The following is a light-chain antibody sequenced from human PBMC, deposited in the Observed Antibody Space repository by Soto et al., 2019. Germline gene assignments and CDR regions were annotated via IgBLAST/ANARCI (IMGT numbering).Light chain of an antibody. CDR2: GAS. Sequence: ETVLTQSPGTLSLSPGERATLSCRASQNFGNTFLAWYQQKPGQAPRLLIYGASDRATSIPDRFSGSGSGTDFTLTISRLEPEDFAVYYCQQYGSSPYTFGQGTKLEIK. CDR3: QQYGSSPYT. CDR1: QNFGNTF. J-gene: IGKJ2*01. V-gene: IGKV3-20*01.